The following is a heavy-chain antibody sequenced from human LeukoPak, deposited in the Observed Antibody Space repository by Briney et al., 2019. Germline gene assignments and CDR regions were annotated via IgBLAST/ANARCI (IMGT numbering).Heavy chain of an antibody. CDR2: FDPGEGEI. V-gene: IGHV1-24*01. D-gene: IGHD4-11*01. CDR3: AGGDYNNLFDF. J-gene: IGHJ4*01. CDR1: GYTLTELS. Sequence: ASVKVSCKVSGYTLTELSMHWVRQAPGRGLEWLGGFDPGEGEIIYAQKFEGRVTMTEDTSTDTAYMELSSLRSEDTALYYCAGGDYNNLFDFWGQEPWSPSPQ.